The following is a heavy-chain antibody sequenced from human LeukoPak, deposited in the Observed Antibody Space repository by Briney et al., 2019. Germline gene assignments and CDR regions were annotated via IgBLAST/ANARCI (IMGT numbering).Heavy chain of an antibody. J-gene: IGHJ3*02. V-gene: IGHV4-59*08. D-gene: IGHD3-10*02. Sequence: SETLSLTCAVYGGSFSGHSWSWIRQAPGKGLEWIGYIYYSGSTNYNLSLKSRVTISVDTSKNQFSLKLSSVTAADTAVYYCARRSSVRGVNSDAFDIWGQGTMVTVSS. CDR3: ARRSSVRGVNSDAFDI. CDR1: GGSFSGHS. CDR2: IYYSGST.